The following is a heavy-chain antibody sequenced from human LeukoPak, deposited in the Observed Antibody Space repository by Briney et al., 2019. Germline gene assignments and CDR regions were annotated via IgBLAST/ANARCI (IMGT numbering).Heavy chain of an antibody. J-gene: IGHJ4*02. CDR3: AKEDILTGYYDY. V-gene: IGHV3-30*18. CDR2: ISYDGSNK. Sequence: GGSLRLSCAASGFTFSSYGMHWVRQAPGKGLEWVAVISYDGSNKYYADSVKGRFTISRDNSKNTLYLQMNSLRAEGTAVYYCAKEDILTGYYDYWGQGTLVTVPS. D-gene: IGHD3-9*01. CDR1: GFTFSSYG.